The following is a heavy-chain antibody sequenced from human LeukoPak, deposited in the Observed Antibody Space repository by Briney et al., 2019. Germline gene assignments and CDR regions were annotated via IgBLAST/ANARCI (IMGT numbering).Heavy chain of an antibody. V-gene: IGHV4-59*01. CDR1: GGSISGYY. D-gene: IGHD3-10*01. J-gene: IGHJ4*02. Sequence: SETLSLTCTVSGGSISGYYYNWIRQPPGKGLEWIGYIYYSGSTNYNPSLKSRVTMSVDTSKNQFSLRLSSVTAADTAVYYCARGYRGVFPFDSWGQGTLVTVSS. CDR3: ARGYRGVFPFDS. CDR2: IYYSGST.